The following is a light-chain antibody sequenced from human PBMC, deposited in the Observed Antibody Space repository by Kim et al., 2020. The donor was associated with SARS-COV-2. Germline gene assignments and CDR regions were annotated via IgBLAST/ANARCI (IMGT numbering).Light chain of an antibody. Sequence: QSALTQPASVSGSPGQSITISCTGTSSDIGGYDYVSWYQQRPGKAPKLMIYDVSIRPSGVSARFSGSKSGNTASLTIYGLQSDDEADYYCSSYTSSSTLVFGGGTQLTVL. CDR1: SSDIGGYDY. CDR3: SSYTSSSTLV. V-gene: IGLV2-14*03. CDR2: DVS. J-gene: IGLJ2*01.